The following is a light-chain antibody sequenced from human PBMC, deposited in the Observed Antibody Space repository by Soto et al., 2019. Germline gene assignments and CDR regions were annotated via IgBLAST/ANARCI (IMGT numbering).Light chain of an antibody. V-gene: IGKV3-11*01. Sequence: EIVLTQSPATLSLSPGERATLSCRASQSVSTYLAWYQQRPGQAPRLLIYDASYRATNIPPRFSGSGSGTDFTLTISSLEPEDFATYYCQQYNTYSWTFGPGTKVDIK. J-gene: IGKJ1*01. CDR2: DAS. CDR3: QQYNTYSWT. CDR1: QSVSTY.